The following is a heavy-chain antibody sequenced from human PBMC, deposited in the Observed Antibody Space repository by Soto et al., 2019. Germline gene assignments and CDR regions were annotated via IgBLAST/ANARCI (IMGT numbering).Heavy chain of an antibody. CDR1: GYRFSSYW. Sequence: GESLKISCKASGYRFSSYWIGWVRQKPGKGLEWMGIISPDDSETKYSPSFQGQVIISVDRSISTVSLHWSSLKASDSAMYYCARAYTGGSQGSPTDIWGQGTLVTVSS. V-gene: IGHV5-51*01. CDR2: ISPDDSET. CDR3: ARAYTGGSQGSPTDI. J-gene: IGHJ4*02. D-gene: IGHD2-21*02.